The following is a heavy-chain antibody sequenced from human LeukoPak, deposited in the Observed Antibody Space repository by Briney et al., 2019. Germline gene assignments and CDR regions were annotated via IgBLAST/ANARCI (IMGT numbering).Heavy chain of an antibody. Sequence: GGSLRLSCAASGFTFSDYTMNWVRQAPGRGLEWVSSITRSSSYIFYADSVKGRFTISRDNAYNSLYLQMNSLSAEDTAVYYCARDPSSTWANFDYWGQGTLATVSS. V-gene: IGHV3-21*06. CDR1: GFTFSDYT. CDR2: ITRSSSYI. J-gene: IGHJ4*02. D-gene: IGHD6-13*01. CDR3: ARDPSSTWANFDY.